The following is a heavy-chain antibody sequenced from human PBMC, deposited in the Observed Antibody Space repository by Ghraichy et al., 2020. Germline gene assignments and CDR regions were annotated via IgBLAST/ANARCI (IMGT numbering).Heavy chain of an antibody. CDR2: ITSTSSYI. Sequence: GESLNISCAASGFTFSTYSMNWVRHAPGKGLEWVSSITSTSSYIYYADSVKGRFTISRDNARNSLYLQMNSLRAEDTAVYYCARRYCSTTNCYAFDYWGQGTLVAVSS. D-gene: IGHD2-2*01. CDR1: GFTFSTYS. CDR3: ARRYCSTTNCYAFDY. V-gene: IGHV3-21*01. J-gene: IGHJ4*02.